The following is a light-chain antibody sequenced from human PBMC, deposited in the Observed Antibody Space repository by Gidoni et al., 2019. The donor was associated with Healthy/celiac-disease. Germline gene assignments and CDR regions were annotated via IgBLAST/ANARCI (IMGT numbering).Light chain of an antibody. CDR2: AAS. CDR1: QGISNY. V-gene: IGKV1-27*01. CDR3: QKYNSAPLT. Sequence: DIQITQSPSSLSASVGDRVTLTCRASQGISNYLAWYQQKPGKVPKLLIYAASTVQSGVPSRFSGSGSGTDFTLTISSLQPEDVATYYCQKYNSAPLTFGGGTKVEIK. J-gene: IGKJ4*01.